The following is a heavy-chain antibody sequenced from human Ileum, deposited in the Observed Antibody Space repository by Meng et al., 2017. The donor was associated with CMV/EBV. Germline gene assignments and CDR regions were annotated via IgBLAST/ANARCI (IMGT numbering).Heavy chain of an antibody. J-gene: IGHJ5*02. Sequence: FIFSDQHMDWVRQAPGKGLEWVGRIRNRAESYTIDYAASVRGRFIISRDDSKNSLYLQMNNLETEDTAVYYCARDLSRGISYETGSWGQGTLVTVSS. V-gene: IGHV3-72*01. CDR1: FIFSDQH. CDR2: IRNRAESYTI. D-gene: IGHD3-16*01. CDR3: ARDLSRGISYETGS.